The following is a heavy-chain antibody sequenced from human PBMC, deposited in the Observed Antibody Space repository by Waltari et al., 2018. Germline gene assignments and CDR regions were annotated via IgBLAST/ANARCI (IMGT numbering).Heavy chain of an antibody. D-gene: IGHD2-2*01. J-gene: IGHJ4*02. CDR1: GDSVSNNIFA. Sequence: QVQLQQSGPGLVKPSQTLSLTCAISGDSVSNNIFAWNWVRQSPSRGLEWLGRTYYRSQWYNDYAVSVKSRISFNADTSKNQFSLHLNSVTPEDTAVYYSVRDGPTYASFEYWGLGTLVTVSS. V-gene: IGHV6-1*01. CDR3: VRDGPTYASFEY. CDR2: TYYRSQWYN.